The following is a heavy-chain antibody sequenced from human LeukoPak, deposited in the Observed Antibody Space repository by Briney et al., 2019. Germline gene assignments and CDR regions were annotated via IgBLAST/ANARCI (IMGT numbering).Heavy chain of an antibody. Sequence: PSETLSLTCTVSGGSIISNNYYWGWIRQPPGKGLEWIGSIYYSGSTYYNPSLKSRVTISVDTSKNQFSLKLSSVTAADTAVYYCERHTKETETDYYYGMDVWGQGTTVTVTS. V-gene: IGHV4-39*01. CDR1: GGSIISNNYY. CDR3: ERHTKETETDYYYGMDV. CDR2: IYYSGST. J-gene: IGHJ6*02.